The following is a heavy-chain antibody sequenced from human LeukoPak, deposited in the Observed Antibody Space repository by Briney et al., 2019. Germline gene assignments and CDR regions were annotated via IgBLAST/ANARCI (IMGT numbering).Heavy chain of an antibody. CDR1: GGSVSSGSYY. CDR3: ATTPYSSDSYYYFDY. D-gene: IGHD2-21*01. Sequence: PSETLSLTCTVSGGSVSSGSYYWSWIRRPPGKGLEWIAYMYYRGSTNYNPSLKSRVTISVDASKNQFSLKLSSVTAADTAVYYCATTPYSSDSYYYFDYWGQGTLVTVSS. V-gene: IGHV4-61*01. J-gene: IGHJ4*02. CDR2: MYYRGST.